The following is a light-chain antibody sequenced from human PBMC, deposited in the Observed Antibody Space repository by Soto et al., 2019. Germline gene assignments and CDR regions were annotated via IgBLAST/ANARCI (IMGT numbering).Light chain of an antibody. CDR1: SSDVGGYNY. Sequence: QSALTQPPSASGSPGQSVTISCTGTSSDVGGYNYVSWYQQHPGKAPKLVIYDVSKRPSGVPDRFSGSKSGNTASLTVSGLQAEDEADYYCSSYAGSNNFDVFGTGTKVTVL. J-gene: IGLJ1*01. CDR2: DVS. V-gene: IGLV2-8*01. CDR3: SSYAGSNNFDV.